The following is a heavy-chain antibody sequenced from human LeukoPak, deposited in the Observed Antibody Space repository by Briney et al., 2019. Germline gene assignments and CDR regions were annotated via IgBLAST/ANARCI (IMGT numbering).Heavy chain of an antibody. CDR2: IYSGGST. V-gene: IGHV3-66*01. J-gene: IGHJ6*02. CDR1: GFTVSSNY. Sequence: GSLRLSCAASGFTVSSNYMSWVRQAPGKGLEWVSVIYSGGSTYYADSMKGRFTISRDNSKNTLYLQMNSLRAEDTAVYYCARDRIYSSSWSDAYYYYYYGMDVWGQGTTVTVSS. D-gene: IGHD6-13*01. CDR3: ARDRIYSSSWSDAYYYYYYGMDV.